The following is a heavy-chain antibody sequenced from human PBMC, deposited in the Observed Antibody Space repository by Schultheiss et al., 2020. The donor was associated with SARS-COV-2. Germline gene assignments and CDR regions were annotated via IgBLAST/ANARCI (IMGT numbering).Heavy chain of an antibody. V-gene: IGHV1-69*13. CDR1: GYTFTSYY. CDR2: IIPILGTT. Sequence: SVKVSCKASGYTFTSYYMHWVRQAPGQGLEWMGGIIPILGTTNHAQKFQGRVKITADESTSTAYMELSSLRSEDTAVYYCARGPPSWAGNTAFFQHWGQGTLVTVSS. D-gene: IGHD5-18*01. J-gene: IGHJ1*01. CDR3: ARGPPSWAGNTAFFQH.